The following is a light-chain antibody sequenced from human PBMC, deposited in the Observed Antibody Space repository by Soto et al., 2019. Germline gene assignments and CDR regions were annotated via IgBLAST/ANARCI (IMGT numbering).Light chain of an antibody. CDR2: AAS. Sequence: DIEMTQSPSSLSASVGDRVTITCRASQGISNFLAWYQHKPGKVPKLLIYAASILQSGVPSRFSGSGSGTDFTLTISSLQPEDVATYYCQKYRSAPSLTFGGGTKVEIK. J-gene: IGKJ4*01. V-gene: IGKV1-27*01. CDR1: QGISNF. CDR3: QKYRSAPSLT.